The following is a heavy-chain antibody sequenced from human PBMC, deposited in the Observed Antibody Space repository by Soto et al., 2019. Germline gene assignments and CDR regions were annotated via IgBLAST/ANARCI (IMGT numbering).Heavy chain of an antibody. CDR1: GYSFTSYG. J-gene: IGHJ4*02. D-gene: IGHD3-22*01. CDR2: ISAYNGNT. CDR3: ARGYYDSSGYLVDY. V-gene: IGHV1-18*01. Sequence: ASVKVSSKASGYSFTSYGISWVRQAPGQGLEWMGWISAYNGNTNYAQKLQGRVTMTTDTSTSTAYMELRSLRSDDTAVYYCARGYYDSSGYLVDYWGQGTLVTGTS.